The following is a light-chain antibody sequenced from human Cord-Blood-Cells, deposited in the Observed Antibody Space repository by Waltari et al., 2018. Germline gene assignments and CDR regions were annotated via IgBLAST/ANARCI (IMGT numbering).Light chain of an antibody. CDR3: QSYDSSLSGVV. J-gene: IGLJ2*01. Sequence: QSVLTQPPSVSGAPGQRVTIPCTGSSSNIGAGYDVHWYQQLPGTAPKLLIYGNSNRPSGVPDRCSGSKSGTSASLAITGLQAEDEADYYCQSYDSSLSGVVFGGGTKLTVL. CDR1: SSNIGAGYD. CDR2: GNS. V-gene: IGLV1-40*01.